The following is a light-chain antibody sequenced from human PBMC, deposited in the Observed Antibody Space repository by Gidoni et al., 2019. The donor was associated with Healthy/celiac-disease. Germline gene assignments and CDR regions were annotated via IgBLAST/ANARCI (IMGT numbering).Light chain of an antibody. V-gene: IGKV3-15*01. CDR2: GAS. Sequence: LLMTQSPATLSVSQVERATLSCRASQIFSSNLDCYQQKPGQAPRLRIYGASPIATGILARFSGSWSVTEFTLTISSLQSEDFAVYYCQQYNNWPLTFGGXTKVEIK. J-gene: IGKJ4*01. CDR1: QIFSSN. CDR3: QQYNNWPLT.